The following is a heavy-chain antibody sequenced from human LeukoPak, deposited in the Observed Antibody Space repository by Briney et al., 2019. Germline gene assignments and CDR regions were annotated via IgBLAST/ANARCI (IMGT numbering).Heavy chain of an antibody. V-gene: IGHV4-30-2*01. CDR2: IYHSGST. CDR1: GGSISSGGYS. CDR3: ARSGSSHPNYFDY. Sequence: SETLSLTCAVSGGSISSGGYSWSWIRQPPGKGLEWIGYIYHSGSTYYNPSLKSRVTISVDRSKNQFSLKLSSVTAAVTAVYYCARSGSSHPNYFDYWGQGTLVTVSS. D-gene: IGHD1-26*01. J-gene: IGHJ4*02.